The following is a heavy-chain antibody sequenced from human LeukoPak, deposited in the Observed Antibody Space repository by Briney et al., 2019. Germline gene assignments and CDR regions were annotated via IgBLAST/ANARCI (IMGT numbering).Heavy chain of an antibody. CDR1: GGTFSRYA. Sequence: SVKVSCKASGGTFSRYAISWVRQAPGQGLEWMGGIIPIFGTANYAQKFQGRVTITADESTSTAYMELSSLRSEDTAVYYCARETPSITGTTGAFDYWGQGTLVTVSS. CDR2: IIPIFGTA. CDR3: ARETPSITGTTGAFDY. J-gene: IGHJ4*02. D-gene: IGHD1-20*01. V-gene: IGHV1-69*13.